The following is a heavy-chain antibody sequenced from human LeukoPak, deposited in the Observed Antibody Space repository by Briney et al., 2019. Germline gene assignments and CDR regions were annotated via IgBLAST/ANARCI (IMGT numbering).Heavy chain of an antibody. J-gene: IGHJ6*02. V-gene: IGHV3-9*01. CDR3: AKDKVPSWAGTFDGMDV. CDR2: ISWNSGSI. CDR1: GFAFDDYA. Sequence: PGRSLRLSCAASGFAFDDYAMHWVRQAPGKGLEWVSGISWNSGSIGYADSVKGRFTISRDNAKNSLYLQMNSLRAEDTALYYRAKDKVPSWAGTFDGMDVWGQGTTVTVSS. D-gene: IGHD6-19*01.